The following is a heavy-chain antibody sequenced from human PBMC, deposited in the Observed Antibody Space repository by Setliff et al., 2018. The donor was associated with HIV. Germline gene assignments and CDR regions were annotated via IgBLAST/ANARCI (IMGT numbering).Heavy chain of an antibody. Sequence: SETLSLTCTVSGGSISRGNHFWTWIRRPAGKGLEWIGRIYTYGSTNYNPSLKSRATIAVDTSKNQFSLKLSSVTAADTAVYYCARSVVVVTVEWFDPWGQGTLVTVS. D-gene: IGHD2-21*02. CDR1: GGSISRGNHF. CDR2: IYTYGST. CDR3: ARSVVVVTVEWFDP. V-gene: IGHV4-61*02. J-gene: IGHJ5*02.